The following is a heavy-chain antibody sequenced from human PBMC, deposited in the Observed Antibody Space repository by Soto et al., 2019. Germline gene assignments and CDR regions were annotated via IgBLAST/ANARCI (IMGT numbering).Heavy chain of an antibody. CDR3: AKDLGHMSTVTTLGMYV. D-gene: IGHD4-4*01. V-gene: IGHV3-23*01. Sequence: PGGSLRLSCAASGFTFSSYVMSWVRQAPGKGLEWVSAISGSGGSTYYADSVKGRFTISRDNSKNTLYLQMNSLRAADTAVYYCAKDLGHMSTVTTLGMYVWGLGTTVTVSS. CDR2: ISGSGGST. CDR1: GFTFSSYV. J-gene: IGHJ6*02.